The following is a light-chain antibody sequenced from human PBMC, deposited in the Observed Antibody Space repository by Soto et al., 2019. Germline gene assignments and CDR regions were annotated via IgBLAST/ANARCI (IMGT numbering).Light chain of an antibody. Sequence: DIQMTQSPSSLSASVGDRVTITCRASQSISNYLNWYQQKPGKAPKFLMYAASSLQSGVPSRFSGSGSGTEFTLTITSLQPEDFATYYCQQSFSTPRTFGQGTKVEIK. J-gene: IGKJ1*01. CDR2: AAS. V-gene: IGKV1-39*01. CDR3: QQSFSTPRT. CDR1: QSISNY.